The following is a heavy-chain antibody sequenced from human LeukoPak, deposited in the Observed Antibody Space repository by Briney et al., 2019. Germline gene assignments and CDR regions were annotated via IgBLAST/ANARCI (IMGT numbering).Heavy chain of an antibody. D-gene: IGHD2-8*01. CDR3: ARDPNPYYYYYGMDV. Sequence: SETLSLTCTVSGYSISSGYYWGWIRQPPGKGLEWIGSIYHSGSTYYNPSLKSRVTISVDTSKNQFSLKLSSVTAADTAVYYCARDPNPYYYYYGMDVWGQGTTVTVSS. V-gene: IGHV4-38-2*02. CDR2: IYHSGST. J-gene: IGHJ6*02. CDR1: GYSISSGYY.